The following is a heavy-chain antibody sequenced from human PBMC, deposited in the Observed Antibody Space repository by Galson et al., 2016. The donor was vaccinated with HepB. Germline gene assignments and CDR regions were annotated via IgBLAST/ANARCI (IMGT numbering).Heavy chain of an antibody. D-gene: IGHD2-15*01. J-gene: IGHJ3*02. CDR1: GGSISGYY. CDR2: ISYSGYT. Sequence: SETLSLTCTVSGGSISGYYWSWIRQPPGKALQWIGYISYSGYTYYSPSLNSRPTISVDTSNSQFSLNLNSVTAADTALYYCVRGPGSRAWLDAFDIWSRGAMVTVSS. CDR3: VRGPGSRAWLDAFDI. V-gene: IGHV4-59*01.